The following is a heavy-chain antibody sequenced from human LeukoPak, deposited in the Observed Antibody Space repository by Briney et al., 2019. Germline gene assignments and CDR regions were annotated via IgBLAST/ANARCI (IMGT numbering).Heavy chain of an antibody. CDR1: GFTFSTYA. CDR3: AKASIAAAGIDFDY. J-gene: IGHJ4*02. CDR2: ISGSGDDT. D-gene: IGHD6-13*01. Sequence: GGSLILSCAASGFTFSTYAMSWVRQAPGKGLEWVSAISGSGDDTYYADSVKGRFTISRDNSKNTLYLQMNSLRAEDTAVYYCAKASIAAAGIDFDYWGQGTLVTVSS. V-gene: IGHV3-23*01.